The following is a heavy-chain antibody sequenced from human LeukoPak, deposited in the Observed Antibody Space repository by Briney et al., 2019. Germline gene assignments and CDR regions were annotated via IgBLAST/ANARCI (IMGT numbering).Heavy chain of an antibody. CDR3: AHRQWVYSRGWFDP. CDR2: IYWDDDK. CDR1: GFSLSTSGVG. D-gene: IGHD6-13*01. J-gene: IGHJ5*02. Sequence: SGPTLVNPTQTLTLTCTFSGFSLSTSGVGVGWIRQPPGKALEWLALIYWDDDKRYSPSLKSRLTITKDTSKNQVVLTMTNMGPVDTATYYCAHRQWVYSRGWFDPWGQGTLVTVSS. V-gene: IGHV2-5*02.